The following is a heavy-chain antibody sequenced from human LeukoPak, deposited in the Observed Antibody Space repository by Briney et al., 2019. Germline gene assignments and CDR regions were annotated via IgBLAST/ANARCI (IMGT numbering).Heavy chain of an antibody. D-gene: IGHD6-6*01. CDR2: ISPYDGDT. Sequence: ASVKVSCKASGYTFAIYGISWVRQAPGQGLEWMAWISPYDGDTNYAQNFEGRVTMTTETSTSTAYMELRSLRSDDTAIYYCARGVEYSSSSGLGYWGQRTLVTVSS. CDR1: GYTFAIYG. V-gene: IGHV1-18*01. J-gene: IGHJ4*02. CDR3: ARGVEYSSSSGLGY.